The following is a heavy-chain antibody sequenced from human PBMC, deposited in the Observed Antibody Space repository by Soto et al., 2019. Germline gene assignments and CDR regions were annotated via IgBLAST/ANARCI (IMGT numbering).Heavy chain of an antibody. CDR3: ARCIAAAGPIDY. D-gene: IGHD6-13*01. V-gene: IGHV4-4*02. CDR2: IYHSGST. CDR1: GGSISSSNW. Sequence: TLPLTCAVSGGSISSSNWWSWVRQPPGKGLEWIGEIYHSGSTNYNPSLKSRVTISVDKSKNQFSLKLNSLTAADTAVYYCARCIAAAGPIDYWGQGTLVTVSS. J-gene: IGHJ4*02.